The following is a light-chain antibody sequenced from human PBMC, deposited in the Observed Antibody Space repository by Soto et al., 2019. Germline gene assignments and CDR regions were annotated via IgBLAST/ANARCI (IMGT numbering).Light chain of an antibody. CDR3: QQHTT. J-gene: IGKJ1*01. V-gene: IGKV1-5*03. CDR1: QGISSW. Sequence: DIQMTQSPSALSASVGDRVTITCRGSQGISSWLAWYQQKPGKAPRLLIYKASSIASGVPSRFSGSGSGTEFTLTISSLQPEDVATYHCQQHTTFGQGTKVEI. CDR2: KAS.